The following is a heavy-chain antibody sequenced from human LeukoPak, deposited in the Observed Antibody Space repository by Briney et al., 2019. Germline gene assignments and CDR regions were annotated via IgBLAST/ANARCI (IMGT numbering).Heavy chain of an antibody. J-gene: IGHJ1*01. CDR1: GYACTSYG. V-gene: IGHV1-18*01. Sequence: ASVKVSCKASGYACTSYGISWVRQAPGQGLEWMGWISAYNGNTNYAQKLQGRVTMTTDTSTSTAYMELRSLRSDATAVYYCAREFDFWSGTEYFQRSGQGTLVTVCS. CDR2: ISAYNGNT. D-gene: IGHD3-3*01. CDR3: AREFDFWSGTEYFQR.